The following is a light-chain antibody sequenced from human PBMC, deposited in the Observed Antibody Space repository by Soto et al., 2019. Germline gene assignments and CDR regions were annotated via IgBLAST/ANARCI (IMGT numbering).Light chain of an antibody. J-gene: IGLJ3*02. V-gene: IGLV2-14*01. CDR2: DGS. CDR1: SSDVGGYDH. Sequence: QSALTQPASVSGSPGQSITISCTGTSSDVGGYDHVSWYQQHPGKAPTLIIYDGSHRPSGVSNHFSGSKSGNTASLTISGLQAEDEADYYCSSYAGSSPVMFGGGTKLTVL. CDR3: SSYAGSSPVM.